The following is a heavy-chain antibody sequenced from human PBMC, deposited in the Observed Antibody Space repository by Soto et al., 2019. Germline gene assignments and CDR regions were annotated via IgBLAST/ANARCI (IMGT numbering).Heavy chain of an antibody. V-gene: IGHV4-59*01. CDR3: ARQSSFSSSYYLDY. J-gene: IGHJ4*02. D-gene: IGHD6-13*01. CDR2: IYYSGTT. Sequence: SETLSLTCVVSGGSMSSYSWSWIRQPPGKGLEWIGYIYYSGTTTYNPSLKSRLTMSIDTSRNQFSLKLSSVTAADTAVYYCARQSSFSSSYYLDYWGQGTLVTVS. CDR1: GGSMSSYS.